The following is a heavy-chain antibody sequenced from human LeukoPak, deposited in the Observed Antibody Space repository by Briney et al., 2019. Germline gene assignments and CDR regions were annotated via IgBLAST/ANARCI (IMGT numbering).Heavy chain of an antibody. CDR2: INPNSGGT. Sequence: ASVKVSCKASGFTETNYYMHWVRQAPGQGLEWMGWINPNSGGTNYAQKFQGRVTMTRDTSISTAYMELSRLRSDDTAVYYCARGPTVNALSYYYYYMDVWGKGTTVTVSS. J-gene: IGHJ6*03. D-gene: IGHD4-17*01. CDR1: GFTETNYY. V-gene: IGHV1-2*02. CDR3: ARGPTVNALSYYYYYMDV.